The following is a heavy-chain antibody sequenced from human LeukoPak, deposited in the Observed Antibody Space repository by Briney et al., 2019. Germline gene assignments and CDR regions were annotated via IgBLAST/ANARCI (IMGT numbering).Heavy chain of an antibody. CDR2: TYYRSKWYN. V-gene: IGHV6-1*01. J-gene: IGHJ4*02. Sequence: SQTLSLTCAISGDIVSGVSVAWDWIRQSPSRGLEWLGRTYYRSKWYNDYAASVKSRLSINPDTSKNQFSLHLNSVTPEDTAIYYCARDWRGYYYDCWGQGTLVTVSS. CDR3: ARDWRGYYYDC. CDR1: GDIVSGVSVA.